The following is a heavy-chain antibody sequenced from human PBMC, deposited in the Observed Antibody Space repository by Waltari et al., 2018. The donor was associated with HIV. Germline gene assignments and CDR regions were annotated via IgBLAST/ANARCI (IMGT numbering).Heavy chain of an antibody. J-gene: IGHJ4*02. CDR2: MNPNSGNT. CDR3: ARVATATDY. CDR1: AKTSNSNA. Sequence: VQLVQSGAEVKKHGVSVKVSCKASAKTSNSNALKWVRQATGQGLEWMGWMNPNSGNTGYAQKFQGRVTMTRNTSISTAYMELSSLRSEDTAVYYCARVATATDYWGQGTLVTVSS. D-gene: IGHD5-12*01. V-gene: IGHV1-8*01.